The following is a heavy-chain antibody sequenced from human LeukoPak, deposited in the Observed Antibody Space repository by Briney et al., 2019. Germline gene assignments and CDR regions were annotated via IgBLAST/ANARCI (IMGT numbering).Heavy chain of an antibody. CDR3: ARDIGLDYSSSSFASDI. D-gene: IGHD6-6*01. J-gene: IGHJ3*02. CDR1: GGSFTTHY. CDR2: IYSGGST. Sequence: NPSETLSLTCTVSGGSFTTHYWTWFRQPAGKGLEWIGRIYSGGSTNYKSSLKSRVIMSIDTSKRQLSLKLSSVTAADTAIYYCARDIGLDYSSSSFASDIWGPGTLVIVSS. V-gene: IGHV4-4*07.